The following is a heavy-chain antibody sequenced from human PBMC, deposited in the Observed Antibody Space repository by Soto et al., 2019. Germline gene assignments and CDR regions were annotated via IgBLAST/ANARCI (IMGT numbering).Heavy chain of an antibody. CDR3: TTDRPITMVRGVRGGDYYYMDV. V-gene: IGHV3-15*01. CDR2: IKSKTDGGTT. D-gene: IGHD3-10*01. J-gene: IGHJ6*03. Sequence: GGSLRLSCAASGFTFSNAWMSWVRQAPGKGLEWVGRIKSKTDGGTTDYAAPVKGRFTISRDDSKNTLYLQMNSLKTEDTAVYYCTTDRPITMVRGVRGGDYYYMDVWGKGTTVTVSS. CDR1: GFTFSNAW.